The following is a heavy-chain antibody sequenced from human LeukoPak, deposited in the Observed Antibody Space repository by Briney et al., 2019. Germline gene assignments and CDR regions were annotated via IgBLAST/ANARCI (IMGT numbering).Heavy chain of an antibody. V-gene: IGHV3-21*01. Sequence: GGSLRLSCAASGFTFSIYSMNWVRQAPGNGLDWVSSISSSSSYTYYADSVKGRFTISRDNAKNALYLQMNSLRAEDTAVYYCARAYLLPDAFDIWGQGTMVTVSS. CDR2: ISSSSSYT. CDR1: GFTFSIYS. J-gene: IGHJ3*02. CDR3: ARAYLLPDAFDI.